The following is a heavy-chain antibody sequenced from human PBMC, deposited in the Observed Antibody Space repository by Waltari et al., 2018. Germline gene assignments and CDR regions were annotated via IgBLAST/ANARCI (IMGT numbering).Heavy chain of an antibody. D-gene: IGHD2-15*01. CDR1: GFTFSSYR. J-gene: IGHJ4*02. Sequence: EVQLVESGGGLVKPGGSLRLSCAASGFTFSSYRLNWVRQAPGKGLEWVSSISSSSSYIYYADSVKGRFTISRDNAKNSLYLQMNSLRAEDTAVYYCACSGGSCYDYWGQGTLVTVSS. CDR2: ISSSSSYI. V-gene: IGHV3-21*01. CDR3: ACSGGSCYDY.